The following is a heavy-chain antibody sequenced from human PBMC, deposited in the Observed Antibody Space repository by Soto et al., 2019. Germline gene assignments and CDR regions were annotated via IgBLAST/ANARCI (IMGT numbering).Heavy chain of an antibody. J-gene: IGHJ4*02. CDR2: INPHTGVT. V-gene: IGHV1-2*04. CDR3: AQKTAYDISTGYYPFDY. D-gene: IGHD3-9*01. CDR1: GYTFTGYY. Sequence: ASVKVSCKTSGYTFTGYYIHWVRQAPGQGLEWMGWINPHTGVTNYAQNFQGWVTMTRDTSISTVYMEMTRLKSDDTATYYCAQKTAYDISTGYYPFDYWGQGSLVTVSS.